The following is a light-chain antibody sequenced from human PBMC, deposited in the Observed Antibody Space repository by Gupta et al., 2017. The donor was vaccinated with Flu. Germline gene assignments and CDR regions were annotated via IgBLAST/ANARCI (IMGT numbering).Light chain of an antibody. CDR3: TSVTSSSTWV. Sequence: SALTQPASVSGSPGQSLTISCTGTTSDIGAHNRVSWCQQHPGKAPKLMIYEVNNRPSGVSNRFSGSKSGNTASLTISGRQAEDEADYYCTSVTSSSTWVFGGGTKLTVL. J-gene: IGLJ3*02. CDR1: TSDIGAHNR. V-gene: IGLV2-14*01. CDR2: EVN.